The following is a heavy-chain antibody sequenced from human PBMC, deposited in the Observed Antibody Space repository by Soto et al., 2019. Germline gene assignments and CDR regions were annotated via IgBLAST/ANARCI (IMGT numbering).Heavy chain of an antibody. Sequence: QVQLVESGGGVVQPGRSLRLSCAASGFTFSSYGMHWVRQAPGKGLEWVAVIWYDGSNKYYADSVKGRFTISRDNSKNTLYLQMNSLRAQDTAVYYCARVIYGSFDYWGHGTLVTVSS. CDR2: IWYDGSNK. V-gene: IGHV3-33*01. CDR1: GFTFSSYG. CDR3: ARVIYGSFDY. D-gene: IGHD3-10*01. J-gene: IGHJ4*01.